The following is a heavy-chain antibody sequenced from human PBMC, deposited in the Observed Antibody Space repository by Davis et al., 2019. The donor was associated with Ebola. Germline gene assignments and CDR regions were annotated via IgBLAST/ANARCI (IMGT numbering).Heavy chain of an antibody. V-gene: IGHV4-59*01. D-gene: IGHD1-1*01. J-gene: IGHJ4*02. CDR1: GGSISSYY. CDR3: ARGPQLERYDY. CDR2: IYYSGST. Sequence: MPPETLSLTCTVSGGSISSYYWSWIRQPPGKGLEWIGYIYYSGSTNYNPSLKSRVTISVDTSKNQFSLKLSSVTAADTAVYYCARGPQLERYDYWGQGTLVTVSS.